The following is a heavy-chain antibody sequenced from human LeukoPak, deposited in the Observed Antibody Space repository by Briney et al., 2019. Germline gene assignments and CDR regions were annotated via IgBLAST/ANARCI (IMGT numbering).Heavy chain of an antibody. D-gene: IGHD7-27*01. CDR1: GDSVSTNSAT. CDR2: TYYRSKWYN. CDR3: ARDQGLGRYAFDI. V-gene: IGHV6-1*01. J-gene: IGHJ3*02. Sequence: SQTLPLTCAISGDSVSTNSATWNWIRQSPSRGLEWLGRTYYRSKWYNDYAVSVKSRITINPDTSKNQFSLQLNSVTPEDTAVYYCARDQGLGRYAFDIWGQGTMVTVSS.